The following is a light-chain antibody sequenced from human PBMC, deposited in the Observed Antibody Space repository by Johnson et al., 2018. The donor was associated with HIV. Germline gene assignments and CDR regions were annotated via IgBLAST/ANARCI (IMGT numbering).Light chain of an antibody. CDR1: SSNIGNNY. CDR2: ENN. V-gene: IGLV1-51*02. CDR3: GTWDSSLRGV. Sequence: SVLTQPPSVSAAPGQKVTISCSGSSSNIGNNYVSWYQQLPGTAPKLLIYENNKRPSGIPDRFSGSKSGPSATLGITGLQTGDEADYYCGTWDSSLRGVFGTGTKVTVL. J-gene: IGLJ1*01.